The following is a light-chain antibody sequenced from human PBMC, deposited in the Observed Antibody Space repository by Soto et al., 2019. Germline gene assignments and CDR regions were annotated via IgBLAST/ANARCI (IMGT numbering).Light chain of an antibody. CDR3: QQYGSSPLT. J-gene: IGKJ4*01. V-gene: IGKV3-20*01. Sequence: EIVLTQSPGTLSLSPGERATLSCRASQSVSNNYLAWYQQKPGQAPRLLIYGASSRATGISDRFSGSGSGTDFTLTISRLEPEDFAVYSCQQYGSSPLTFGGGTKVDIK. CDR2: GAS. CDR1: QSVSNNY.